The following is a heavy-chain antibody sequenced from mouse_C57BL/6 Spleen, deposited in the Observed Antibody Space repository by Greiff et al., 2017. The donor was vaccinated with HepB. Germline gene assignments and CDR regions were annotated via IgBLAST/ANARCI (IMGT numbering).Heavy chain of an antibody. J-gene: IGHJ2*01. D-gene: IGHD1-1*01. Sequence: QVQLQQSGAELVRPGASVKMSCKASGYTFTSYNMHWVKQTPRQGLEWIGALYPGNGDTSYNQKFKGKATLTVDKSSSTAYMQLSSLTSEDSAVYFCARSYYGGGYGYFDYWGQGTTLTVSS. CDR2: LYPGNGDT. CDR1: GYTFTSYN. V-gene: IGHV1-12*01. CDR3: ARSYYGGGYGYFDY.